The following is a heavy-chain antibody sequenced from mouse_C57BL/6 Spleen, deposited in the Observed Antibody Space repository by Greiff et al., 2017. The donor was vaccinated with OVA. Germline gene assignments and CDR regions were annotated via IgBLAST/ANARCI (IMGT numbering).Heavy chain of an antibody. CDR1: GFTFSSYT. CDR3: ARPQTAQATFAY. CDR2: ISGGGGNT. D-gene: IGHD3-2*02. V-gene: IGHV5-9*01. J-gene: IGHJ3*01. Sequence: EVHLVESGGGLVKPGGSLKLSCAASGFTFSSYTMSWVRQTPEKRLEWVATISGGGGNTYYPDSVKGRFTISRDNAKNTLYLQMSSLRSEDTALYYCARPQTAQATFAYWGQGTLVTVSA.